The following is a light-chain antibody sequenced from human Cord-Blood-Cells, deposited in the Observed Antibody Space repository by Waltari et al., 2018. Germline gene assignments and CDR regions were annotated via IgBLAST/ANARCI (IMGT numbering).Light chain of an antibody. V-gene: IGKV1-39*01. J-gene: IGKJ3*01. Sequence: DIQMTQSPSSLSASVGDRVTITCRASQSISSYFNWYQQKTGKAPKLLLYAASSLQSGVPSRFSGSGSGTDFTLTISSLQPEDFATYYCQQSYSTIFTFGPGTKVDIK. CDR2: AAS. CDR3: QQSYSTIFT. CDR1: QSISSY.